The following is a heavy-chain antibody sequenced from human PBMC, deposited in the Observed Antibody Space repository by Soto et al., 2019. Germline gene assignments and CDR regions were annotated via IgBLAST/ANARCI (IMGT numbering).Heavy chain of an antibody. CDR1: GFTFSSYE. V-gene: IGHV3-48*03. CDR3: ARGRAVGSHFGS. CDR2: ISISGSTI. D-gene: IGHD1-26*01. J-gene: IGHJ4*02. Sequence: EVQLVESGGDLVQPGGSLRLSCAASGFTFSSYEFNWVRQASGKGLEWVSYISISGSTIYYTDSVKGRFTISRDNAKNSLYLQMNSLRAEDSAVYYCARGRAVGSHFGSWGQGTLVTVSS.